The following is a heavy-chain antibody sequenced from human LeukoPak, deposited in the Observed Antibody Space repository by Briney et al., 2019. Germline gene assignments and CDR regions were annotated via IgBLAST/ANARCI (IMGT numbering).Heavy chain of an antibody. V-gene: IGHV4-39*01. J-gene: IGHJ3*01. D-gene: IGHD3-22*01. CDR3: AKAGVRYFDSSGLYAFDF. CDR2: IYYSGST. Sequence: SETLSLTCAVSGGSISSTSYYWAWIRQPPGKGLEWIVTIYYSGSTYHNPSLKSRVTMSVDTSRNQFSLKLSSVDAADTAVYYCAKAGVRYFDSSGLYAFDFWGQGTTVTVSS. CDR1: GGSISSTSYY.